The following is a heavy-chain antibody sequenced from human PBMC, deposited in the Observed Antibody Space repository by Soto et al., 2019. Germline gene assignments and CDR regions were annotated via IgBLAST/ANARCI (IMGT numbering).Heavy chain of an antibody. CDR2: IIPIFGTA. CDR1: GCTFSSYA. Sequence: GASVKVSCKASGCTFSSYAISWVRQAPGQGLEWMGGIIPIFGTANYAQKFQGRVTITADESTSTAYMELSSLRSEDTAVYYCARDLVPAPALRQNYYYYGMDVWGQGTTVTVS. D-gene: IGHD2-2*01. V-gene: IGHV1-69*13. CDR3: ARDLVPAPALRQNYYYYGMDV. J-gene: IGHJ6*02.